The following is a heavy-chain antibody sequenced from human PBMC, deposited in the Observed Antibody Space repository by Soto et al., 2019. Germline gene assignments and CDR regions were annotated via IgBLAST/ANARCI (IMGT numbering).Heavy chain of an antibody. Sequence: PSETLSLTCAVYGGSFSGYYWSWIRQPPGKGLEWIGEINHSGSTNYNPSLKSRVTISVDTSKNQFSLKLSSVTAADTAVYYCARGVVYYGSGSYSQYYYYYYMDVWGKGTTVTVSS. D-gene: IGHD3-10*01. J-gene: IGHJ6*03. CDR3: ARGVVYYGSGSYSQYYYYYYMDV. V-gene: IGHV4-34*01. CDR2: INHSGST. CDR1: GGSFSGYY.